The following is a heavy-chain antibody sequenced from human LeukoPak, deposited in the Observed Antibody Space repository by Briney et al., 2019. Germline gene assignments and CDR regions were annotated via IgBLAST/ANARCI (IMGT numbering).Heavy chain of an antibody. CDR3: ASATLDGYSYGFPTHYYGMDV. D-gene: IGHD5-18*01. CDR2: ISGSAGST. J-gene: IGHJ6*02. V-gene: IGHV3-23*01. CDR1: GFPFSSYA. Sequence: KPGGSLRLSCAASGFPFSSYAMTWVRQAPGKGLEWVSLISGSAGSTYYADPVKGRFTISRDNAKNSLYLQMNSLRAEDTAVYYCASATLDGYSYGFPTHYYGMDVWGQGTTVTVSS.